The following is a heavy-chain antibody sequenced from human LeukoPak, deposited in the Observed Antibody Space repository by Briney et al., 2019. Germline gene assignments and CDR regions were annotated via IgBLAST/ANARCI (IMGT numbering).Heavy chain of an antibody. J-gene: IGHJ4*02. D-gene: IGHD5-18*01. CDR1: GFTFDDYA. V-gene: IGHV3-43*02. CDR2: ISGDGGIT. CDR3: AKDIGGYSFATDY. Sequence: GGSLRLSCAASGFTFDDYAMHWVRQGPGKGLEWVSLISGDGGITYYADSVKGRFTIYRDNSKYSLYLQMNSLRTEDTALYYCAKDIGGYSFATDYWGQGTLVTVSS.